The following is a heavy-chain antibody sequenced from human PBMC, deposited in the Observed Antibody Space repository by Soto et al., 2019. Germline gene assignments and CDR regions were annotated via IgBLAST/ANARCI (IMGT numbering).Heavy chain of an antibody. Sequence: SETLSLTCAVYGGSFSGYYWSWIRQPPGKGLEWIGEINHSGSTNYNPSLKSRVTISVDTSKNQFSLKLCSVTAADTAVYYCARSKIGYYGSGSIYGMDVWGQGTTVTVSS. V-gene: IGHV4-34*01. CDR2: INHSGST. J-gene: IGHJ6*02. CDR1: GGSFSGYY. CDR3: ARSKIGYYGSGSIYGMDV. D-gene: IGHD3-10*01.